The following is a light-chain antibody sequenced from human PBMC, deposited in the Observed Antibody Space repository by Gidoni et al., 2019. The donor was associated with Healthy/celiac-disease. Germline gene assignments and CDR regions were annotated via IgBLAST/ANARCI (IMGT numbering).Light chain of an antibody. CDR2: AAS. CDR3: QQSYSTPWT. J-gene: IGKJ1*01. V-gene: IGKV1-39*01. Sequence: DIQMTQSPSSLSASVGDRVTITCRARQSISSYLNWYQQKPGKAPKLLIYAASSWQSGVPSRFRGSGAGTDVTLTISSLQPEDFATYYCQQSYSTPWTFXXXTKVEIK. CDR1: QSISSY.